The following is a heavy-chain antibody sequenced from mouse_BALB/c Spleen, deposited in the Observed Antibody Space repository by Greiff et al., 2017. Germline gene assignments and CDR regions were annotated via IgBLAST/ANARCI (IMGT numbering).Heavy chain of an antibody. J-gene: IGHJ4*01. CDR3: ARHGGNYGMDY. V-gene: IGHV5-12-1*01. CDR2: ISSGGGST. CDR1: GFAFSSYD. Sequence: EVKLVESGGGLVKPGGSLKLSCAASGFAFSSYDMSWVRQTPEKRLEWVAYISSGGGSTYYPDTVKGRFTISRDNAKNTLYLQMSSLKSEDTAMYYCARHGGNYGMDYWGQGTSVTVSS. D-gene: IGHD2-1*01.